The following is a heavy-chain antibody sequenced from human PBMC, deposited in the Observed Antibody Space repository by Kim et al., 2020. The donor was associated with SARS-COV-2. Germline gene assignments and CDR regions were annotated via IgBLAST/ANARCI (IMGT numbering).Heavy chain of an antibody. CDR3: ARVLAYYGSGSPFDP. CDR1: GGSISSGDYY. D-gene: IGHD3-10*01. Sequence: SETLSLTCTVSGGSISSGDYYWSWICQPPGKGLEWIAYIYYSGRTYYNPSLKSRVTISVDTSKNQFSLKLSSVTAADTAVYYCARVLAYYGSGSPFDPWGQGTLVTVSS. J-gene: IGHJ5*02. CDR2: IYYSGRT. V-gene: IGHV4-30-4*01.